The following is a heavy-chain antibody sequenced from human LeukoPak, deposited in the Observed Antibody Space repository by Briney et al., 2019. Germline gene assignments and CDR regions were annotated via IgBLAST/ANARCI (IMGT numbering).Heavy chain of an antibody. V-gene: IGHV1-46*01. CDR1: GYTFTSYY. Sequence: GASVKVSCKASGYTFTSYYMHWVRQAPGQGLEWMGIINPSGGSTSYAQKFQGRVTMTRDTSTSTVYMELSSLRSEDTAVYYCAREVGGIVVVPAANNGYFDYWGQGTLVTVSS. D-gene: IGHD2-2*01. CDR2: INPSGGST. J-gene: IGHJ4*02. CDR3: AREVGGIVVVPAANNGYFDY.